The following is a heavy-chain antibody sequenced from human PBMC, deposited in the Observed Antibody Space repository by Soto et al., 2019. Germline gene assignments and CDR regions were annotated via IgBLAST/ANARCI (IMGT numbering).Heavy chain of an antibody. CDR3: ASTLDV. CDR2: ISYDGSNK. Sequence: QVQLVESGGGVVQPGRSLRLSCAASRFTFSSYAMHWVRQAPGKGLEWVAVISYDGSNKYYADSVKGRFTISRDNSKNTLYLQMNSLRADDTAVYYCASTLDVWGQGTTVTVSS. CDR1: RFTFSSYA. J-gene: IGHJ6*02. V-gene: IGHV3-30-3*01.